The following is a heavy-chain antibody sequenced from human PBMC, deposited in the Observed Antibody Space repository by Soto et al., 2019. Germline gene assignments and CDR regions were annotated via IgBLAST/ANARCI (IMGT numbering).Heavy chain of an antibody. V-gene: IGHV3-30-3*01. J-gene: IGHJ6*02. D-gene: IGHD3-22*01. CDR2: ISYDGSNK. Sequence: PGGSLRLSCAASGFTFSSYAMHWVRQAPGKGLEWVAVISYDGSNKYYADSVKGRFTISRDNSKNTLYLQMNSLRAEDTAVYYCARDTSGNYDSSGYRYYYGTEVWGHGTTVSVSS. CDR3: ARDTSGNYDSSGYRYYYGTEV. CDR1: GFTFSSYA.